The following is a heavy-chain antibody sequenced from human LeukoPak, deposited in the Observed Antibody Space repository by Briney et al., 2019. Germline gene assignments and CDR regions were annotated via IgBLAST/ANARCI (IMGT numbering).Heavy chain of an antibody. J-gene: IGHJ4*02. Sequence: ASVKVSCKASGYTFTGYYMHWVRQAPGQGLEWIGRINPNSGGTNYAQRFQGRVTMTRDTSISTAYMELSRLRSDDTAVYYCARAGYCSGGSCYSFDYWGRGTLVTVSS. CDR3: ARAGYCSGGSCYSFDY. V-gene: IGHV1-2*06. CDR2: INPNSGGT. D-gene: IGHD2-15*01. CDR1: GYTFTGYY.